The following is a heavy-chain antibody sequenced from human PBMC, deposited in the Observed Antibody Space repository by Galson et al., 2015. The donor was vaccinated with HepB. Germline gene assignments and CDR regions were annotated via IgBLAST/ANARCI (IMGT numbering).Heavy chain of an antibody. CDR3: ARGLSRPINYGSGSYYSRRDAFDI. V-gene: IGHV4-34*01. Sequence: LSLTCAVYGGSFSGYYWSWIRQPPGKGLEWIGEINHSGSTNYNPSLKSRVTISVDTSKNQFSLKLSSVTAADTAVYYCARGLSRPINYGSGSYYSRRDAFDIWGQGTMVTVSS. D-gene: IGHD3-10*01. J-gene: IGHJ3*02. CDR1: GGSFSGYY. CDR2: INHSGST.